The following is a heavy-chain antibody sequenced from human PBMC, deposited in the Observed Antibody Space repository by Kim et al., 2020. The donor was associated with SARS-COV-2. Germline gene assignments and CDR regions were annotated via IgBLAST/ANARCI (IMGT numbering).Heavy chain of an antibody. CDR2: ICYSGST. CDR3: ARDRNYYGSGSSYYYYYYGMDV. D-gene: IGHD3-10*01. J-gene: IGHJ6*04. Sequence: SETLSLTCTVSGGSISSSSYYWGWIRQPPGKGLEWIGSICYSGSTYYNPSLKSRVTISVDTSKNQFSLKLSSVTAADTAVYYCARDRNYYGSGSSYYYYYYGMDVWGKGTTVTVSS. V-gene: IGHV4-39*07. CDR1: GGSISSSSYY.